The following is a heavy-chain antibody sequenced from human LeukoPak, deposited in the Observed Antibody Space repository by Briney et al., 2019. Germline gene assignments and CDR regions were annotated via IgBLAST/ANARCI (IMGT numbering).Heavy chain of an antibody. CDR3: ARHGSGYSYGYPSDY. D-gene: IGHD5-18*01. J-gene: IGHJ4*02. CDR1: GGSVSSNSYY. CDR2: IYYSGST. V-gene: IGHV4-39*01. Sequence: SETLSLTCTVSGGSVSSNSYYWVRIRQPPGMGLEWRVCIYYSGSTYYNPSLKSRVTISVDTYKNQFSLNLGSVTAADPAVYYCARHGSGYSYGYPSDYWGQGTLVTVSS.